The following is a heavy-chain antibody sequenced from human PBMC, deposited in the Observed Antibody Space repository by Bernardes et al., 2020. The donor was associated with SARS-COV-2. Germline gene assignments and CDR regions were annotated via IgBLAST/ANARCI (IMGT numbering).Heavy chain of an antibody. CDR2: IKSKTDGGTT. J-gene: IGHJ3*01. CDR3: SAGGYCSGGSCSRWDDDAFDF. D-gene: IGHD2-15*01. V-gene: IGHV3-15*01. CDR1: GFIFSNAW. Sequence: GGSLRLSCAASGFIFSNAWMSWVRQAPGKGLEWVGRIKSKTDGGTTDYAAPVKGRFTISRDESKNTLYLQLNSLKSEDTAVYYCSAGGYCSGGSCSRWDDDAFDFWGQGTMVTVSS.